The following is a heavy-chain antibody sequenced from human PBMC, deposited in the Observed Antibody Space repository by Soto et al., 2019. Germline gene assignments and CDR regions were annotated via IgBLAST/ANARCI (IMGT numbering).Heavy chain of an antibody. Sequence: QVQLVESGGGVVQPGRSLRLSCAASGFTFSSYAMHWVRQAPGKGLEWVAVISYDGSNKYYADSVKGRFTISRDNSKNTLYLQMKSLRAEDTAVYYCARPKTRANLDTLDYWGQGTLVTVSS. D-gene: IGHD3-10*01. CDR1: GFTFSSYA. CDR2: ISYDGSNK. V-gene: IGHV3-30-3*01. J-gene: IGHJ4*02. CDR3: ARPKTRANLDTLDY.